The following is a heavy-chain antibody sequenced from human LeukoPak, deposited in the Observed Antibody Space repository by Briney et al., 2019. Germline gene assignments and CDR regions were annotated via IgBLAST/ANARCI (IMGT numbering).Heavy chain of an antibody. CDR3: ANVMGATTFDP. J-gene: IGHJ5*02. CDR1: GGTFSSYG. V-gene: IGHV1-18*01. CDR2: ISAYNGNT. Sequence: GASVKVSCKASGGTFSSYGISWVRQAPGQGLEWMGWISAYNGNTNYAQKLQGRVTMTTDTSTSTAYMELRSLRSDDTAVYYCANVMGATTFDPWGQGTLVTVSS. D-gene: IGHD1-26*01.